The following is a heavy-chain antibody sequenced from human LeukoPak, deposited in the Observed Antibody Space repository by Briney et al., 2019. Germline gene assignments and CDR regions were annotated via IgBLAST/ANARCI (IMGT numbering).Heavy chain of an antibody. Sequence: PGGSLRLSCAASGFTFSSYWMNWVRQAPGKGLEWVANIKQDGSEKYYVDSVKGRFTISRDNAKNSLYLQMNSLRAEDTAVYYCARGTAGYHSSYFDYWGQGALVTVSS. CDR3: ARGTAGYHSSYFDY. V-gene: IGHV3-7*01. D-gene: IGHD3-16*02. CDR2: IKQDGSEK. CDR1: GFTFSSYW. J-gene: IGHJ4*02.